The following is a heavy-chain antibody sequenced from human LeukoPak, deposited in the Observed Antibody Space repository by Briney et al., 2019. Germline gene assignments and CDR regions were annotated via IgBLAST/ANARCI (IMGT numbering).Heavy chain of an antibody. J-gene: IGHJ3*02. CDR2: IIPIFGTA. D-gene: IGHD7-27*01. CDR1: GCTFSSYA. Sequence: SVTVSCQASGCTFSSYAMSWVRQAPGQGLEWMGGIIPIFGTANYAQKFQGRVTITADESTSTAYMELSSLRSEDAAVYYCARERLAFNWDDAFDIWGEGTMVTVSS. CDR3: ARERLAFNWDDAFDI. V-gene: IGHV1-69*01.